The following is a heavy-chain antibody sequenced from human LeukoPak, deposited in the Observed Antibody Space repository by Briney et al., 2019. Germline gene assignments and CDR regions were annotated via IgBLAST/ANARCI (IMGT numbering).Heavy chain of an antibody. V-gene: IGHV4-31*03. CDR1: GGSISSGGYY. CDR2: IYYSGST. J-gene: IGHJ4*02. CDR3: ARVPYYYDSSGYAFDY. D-gene: IGHD3-22*01. Sequence: SQTLSLTCTVSGGSISSGGYYWSWIRQHPGKGLEWIWYIYYSGSTYYNPTLKSRVTISVDTSKSQFSLKLSSVTAADTAVYYCARVPYYYDSSGYAFDYWGQGTLVTVSS.